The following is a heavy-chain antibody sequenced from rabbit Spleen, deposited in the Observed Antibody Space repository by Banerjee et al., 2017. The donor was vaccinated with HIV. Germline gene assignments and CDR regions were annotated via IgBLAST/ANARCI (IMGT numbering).Heavy chain of an antibody. CDR2: IYVGDGST. V-gene: IGHV1S47*01. CDR3: ARDTSTSFSTYGMDL. CDR1: GFDFSSSYY. J-gene: IGHJ6*01. D-gene: IGHD1-1*01. Sequence: QEQLVESGGGLVQPEGSLTLTCKAAGFDFSSSYYMCWVRQAPGKGPEWIACIYVGDGSTYYASWVNGRFTISRSTSLNTVTLQMTSLTAADTATYFCARDTSTSFSTYGMDLWGPGTLVTV.